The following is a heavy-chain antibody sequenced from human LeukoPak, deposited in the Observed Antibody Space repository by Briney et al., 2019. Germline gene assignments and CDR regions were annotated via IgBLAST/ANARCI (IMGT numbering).Heavy chain of an antibody. J-gene: IGHJ4*02. V-gene: IGHV3-48*03. CDR2: LSSSGSAF. Sequence: GGSLRLSCEDSGFTFRSYEMNWVRQAPGKGPEWIAYLSSSGSAFSYADSVKGRFTNARDNAKNSVYLEMNSLRADDTAVYYCARSARLMKGVVEVTALDDWGQGTLVTVSS. CDR3: ARSARLMKGVVEVTALDD. CDR1: GFTFRSYE. D-gene: IGHD3-3*01.